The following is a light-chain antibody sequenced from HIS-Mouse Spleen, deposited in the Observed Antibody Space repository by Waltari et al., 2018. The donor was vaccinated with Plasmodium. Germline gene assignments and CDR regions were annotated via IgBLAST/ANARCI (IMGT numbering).Light chain of an antibody. CDR2: EGS. Sequence: QSALTQPASVSGSPGQSITISCTGTSSDVGSYNLVSWYQQHPGKAPKLMIYEGSKRPSWVSNRCSGSKSGNTASLPIAGLQAEDEADYYCCSYAGSSTFVVFGGGTKLTVL. J-gene: IGLJ2*01. CDR1: SSDVGSYNL. V-gene: IGLV2-23*03. CDR3: CSYAGSSTFVV.